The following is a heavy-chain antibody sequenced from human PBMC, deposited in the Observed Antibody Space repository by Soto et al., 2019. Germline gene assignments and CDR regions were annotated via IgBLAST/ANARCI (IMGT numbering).Heavy chain of an antibody. Sequence: ASVKISCKASGCTFSHQSIHWVRQAPGQRLEWMGWINSDTGYTKYSQKFQASLTITWGSSAKTAYMELSSLQSEDTAVYYCVRGKEAGVWFDPWGQGPLVPVS. D-gene: IGHD3-3*01. CDR2: INSDTGYT. J-gene: IGHJ5*02. CDR1: GCTFSHQS. V-gene: IGHV1-3*04. CDR3: VRGKEAGVWFDP.